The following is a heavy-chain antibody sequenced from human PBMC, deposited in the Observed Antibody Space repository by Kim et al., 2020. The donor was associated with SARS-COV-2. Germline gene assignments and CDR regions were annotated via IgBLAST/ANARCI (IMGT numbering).Heavy chain of an antibody. V-gene: IGHV3-30*18. Sequence: GGSLRLSCAASGFTFSSYGIHWVRQAPGKGLEWVAVISYDGSNKYYVDSVKGRFTISRDNSKNTLYLQMNSLRAEDTAVYYCAKDLWDGDYPQYYYYGMDVWGQGTTVTVSS. CDR1: GFTFSSYG. CDR3: AKDLWDGDYPQYYYYGMDV. CDR2: ISYDGSNK. J-gene: IGHJ6*02. D-gene: IGHD4-17*01.